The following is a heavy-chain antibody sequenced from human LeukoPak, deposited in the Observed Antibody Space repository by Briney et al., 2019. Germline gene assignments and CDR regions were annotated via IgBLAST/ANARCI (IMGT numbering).Heavy chain of an antibody. D-gene: IGHD4/OR15-4a*01. Sequence: ASVKVSCKASGYTFTSYYIHWVRQPPGQGLEWMGIINPSCGSTSYAQKFQGKGTMTRDMSTSTVYMERSSPRSEDTAVYYCARDGAMATPYYFDYWGQGALVTVSS. CDR3: ARDGAMATPYYFDY. CDR2: INPSCGST. CDR1: GYTFTSYY. J-gene: IGHJ4*02. V-gene: IGHV1-46*01.